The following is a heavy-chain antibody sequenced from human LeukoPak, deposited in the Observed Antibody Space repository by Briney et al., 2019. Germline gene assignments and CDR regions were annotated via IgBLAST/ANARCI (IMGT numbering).Heavy chain of an antibody. CDR2: ISSSSSYI. Sequence: GGSLRLSCAASGFTFSSYSMNWVRQAPGKGLEWVSSISSSSSYIYYADSVKGRFTISRDNAKNSLYLQMNSLRAEDTAVYYCARDHCSSTSCYVRGVYYFEYGFQGTLGIVSS. V-gene: IGHV3-21*01. J-gene: IGHJ4*02. CDR3: ARDHCSSTSCYVRGVYYFEY. D-gene: IGHD2-2*01. CDR1: GFTFSSYS.